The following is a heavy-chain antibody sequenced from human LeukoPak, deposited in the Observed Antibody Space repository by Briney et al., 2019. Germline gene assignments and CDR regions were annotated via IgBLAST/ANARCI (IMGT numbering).Heavy chain of an antibody. J-gene: IGHJ5*02. V-gene: IGHV1-3*01. CDR3: ARERRTSSGWYP. CDR1: GYTFTSYA. CDR2: INAGNGNT. Sequence: ASVKVSCKASGYTFTSYAMHWVRQAPGQRLEWMGWINAGNGNTKYSQKFQGRVTITRDTSASIAYMELSSLRSEDTAVYYCARERRTSSGWYPWGQGTLVTVSS. D-gene: IGHD6-19*01.